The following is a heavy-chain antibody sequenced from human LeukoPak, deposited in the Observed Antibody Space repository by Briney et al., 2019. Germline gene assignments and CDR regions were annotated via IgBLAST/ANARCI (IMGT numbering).Heavy chain of an antibody. CDR1: GYNLIDHA. V-gene: IGHV1-2*02. J-gene: IGHJ6*03. Sequence: ASVKVSCKASGYNLIDHALHWVRQAPGQGLEWMGWIKFDDGGTSYGRKFRGRVTMTRDTSISTAYMELSRLRSDDTAVYYCARSEQFPYYMDVWGKGTTVTVSS. D-gene: IGHD6-19*01. CDR2: IKFDDGGT. CDR3: ARSEQFPYYMDV.